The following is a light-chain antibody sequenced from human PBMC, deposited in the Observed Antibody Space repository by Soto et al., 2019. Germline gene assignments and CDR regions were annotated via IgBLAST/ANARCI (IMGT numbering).Light chain of an antibody. V-gene: IGKV1-9*01. CDR2: DAS. CDR1: QGISSY. CDR3: QQRSDAIT. Sequence: IQLTQSPSSLSASVVDRVTITCRASQGISSYLGWYQQKPGKAPNLLIYDASTLHSGVPSRFSGGGSGTDFTLTISCLQSEDFAVYYCQQRSDAITFGQGTRLEIK. J-gene: IGKJ5*01.